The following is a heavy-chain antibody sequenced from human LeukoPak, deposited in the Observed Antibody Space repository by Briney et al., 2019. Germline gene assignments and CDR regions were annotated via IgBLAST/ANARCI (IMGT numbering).Heavy chain of an antibody. V-gene: IGHV3-7*03. D-gene: IGHD3-10*01. J-gene: IGHJ4*02. CDR3: ARDLWGSGSH. CDR1: GFTFSNYW. CDR2: IKQDGSEK. Sequence: GGSLRLSCAASGFTFSNYWMNWVRQAPGKGLEWVANIKQDGSEKYYVGSVKGRFTISRDNSNNTLYLQMNSLRAEDTAVYYCARDLWGSGSHWGQGTLVTVSS.